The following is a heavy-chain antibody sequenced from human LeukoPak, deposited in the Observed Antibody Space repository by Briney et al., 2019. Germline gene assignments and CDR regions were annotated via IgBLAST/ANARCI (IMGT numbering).Heavy chain of an antibody. CDR2: ISTSGSVT. CDR3: VREDSRGAFDI. Sequence: NTGGSLRLSCGASGFTFSDSFMSWIRQPPGKGLEWLSYISTSGSVTDYADSVKGRFTISRDNAKKLVYLELKSLRAEDTALYYCVREDSRGAFDIWGQGTMVIVSS. V-gene: IGHV3-11*04. D-gene: IGHD2-15*01. CDR1: GFTFSDSF. J-gene: IGHJ3*02.